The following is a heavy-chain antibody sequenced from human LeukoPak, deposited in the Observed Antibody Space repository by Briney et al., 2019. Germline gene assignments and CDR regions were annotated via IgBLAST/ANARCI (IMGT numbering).Heavy chain of an antibody. CDR2: ITRAGSP. Sequence: GGSLRLSCVASGFPFSETAMTWVRQAPGKGLEWLSVITRAGSPYYADSVKGRFTISRDNAMNTVYLQLNSLRNEDTALYYCAKAHLKYANDNRGSFDYWGQGTLVTVSS. CDR3: AKAHLKYANDNRGSFDY. D-gene: IGHD3-22*01. J-gene: IGHJ4*02. CDR1: GFPFSETA. V-gene: IGHV3-23*01.